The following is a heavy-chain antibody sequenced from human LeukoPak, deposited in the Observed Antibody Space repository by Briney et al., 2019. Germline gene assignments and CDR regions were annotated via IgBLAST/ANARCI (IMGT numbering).Heavy chain of an antibody. CDR2: IYHSGST. V-gene: IGHV4-38-2*01. Sequence: SETLSLTCAVSGYSISSGYYWGWIRQPPGKGLEWIGSIYHSGSTYYNPSLKSRVTISVDTSKNQFSLKLGSVTAADTAVYYCARGYSSSWYSRWFDPWGQGTLVTVSS. J-gene: IGHJ5*02. CDR1: GYSISSGYY. CDR3: ARGYSSSWYSRWFDP. D-gene: IGHD6-13*01.